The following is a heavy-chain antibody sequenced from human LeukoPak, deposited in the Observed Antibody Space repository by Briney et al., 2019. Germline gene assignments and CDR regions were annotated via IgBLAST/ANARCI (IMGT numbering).Heavy chain of an antibody. V-gene: IGHV4-59*01. CDR1: GGSTSSCY. Sequence: PSETLSLTCTVSGGSTSSCYWSWIRQPPGKGLEWIGYIYYSGSTKYKPSLKSRVTISVDTSKNQFSLKLSSVTAADTAVYYCARGRFLDAFDVWGQGTMVTVSS. D-gene: IGHD3-3*01. J-gene: IGHJ3*01. CDR3: ARGRFLDAFDV. CDR2: IYYSGST.